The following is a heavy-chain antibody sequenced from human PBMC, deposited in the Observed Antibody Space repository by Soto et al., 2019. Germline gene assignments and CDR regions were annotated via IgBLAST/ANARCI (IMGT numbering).Heavy chain of an antibody. CDR3: AREEIVGATDAFDI. D-gene: IGHD1-26*01. Sequence: LRLSCAASGFTFSSYSMNWVRQAPGKGLEWVSSISSSSSYIYYADSVKGRFTISRDNAKNSLYLQMNSLRAEDTAVYYCAREEIVGATDAFDIWGQGTMVTVSS. J-gene: IGHJ3*02. CDR2: ISSSSSYI. CDR1: GFTFSSYS. V-gene: IGHV3-21*01.